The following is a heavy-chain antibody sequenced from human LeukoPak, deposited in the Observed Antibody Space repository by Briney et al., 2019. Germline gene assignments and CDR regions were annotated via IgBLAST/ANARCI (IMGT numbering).Heavy chain of an antibody. CDR3: ASDLDYDGSNGSGCFAP. Sequence: EASVKVSCKASGYSFSRYGISMVRQAPGQGLEWMGLISIYNGNTNYAQKFQGRGTMTTDTSTNTAYMYLRSRSFNGTAASYCASDLDYDGSNGSGCFAPGGQGPLVSVSS. D-gene: IGHD3-22*01. CDR2: ISIYNGNT. CDR1: GYSFSRYG. V-gene: IGHV1-18*01. J-gene: IGHJ4*02.